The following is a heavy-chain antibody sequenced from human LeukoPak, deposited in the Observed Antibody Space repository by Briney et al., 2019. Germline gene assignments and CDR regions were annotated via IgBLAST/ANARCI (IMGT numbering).Heavy chain of an antibody. CDR1: GYTFTGYY. J-gene: IGHJ4*02. V-gene: IGHV1-2*02. CDR2: INPNSGGT. Sequence: ASVKVSCKASGYTFTGYYMHWVRQAPGQGLEWMGWINPNSGGTNYAQKFQGRVTMTRDTSISTAYMELSRLRSDDTAVYYCARDWGYSCGSPGGFDYWGQGTLVTVSS. CDR3: ARDWGYSCGSPGGFDY. D-gene: IGHD5-18*01.